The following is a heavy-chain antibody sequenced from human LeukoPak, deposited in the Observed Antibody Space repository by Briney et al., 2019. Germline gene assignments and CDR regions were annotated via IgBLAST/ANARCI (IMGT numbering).Heavy chain of an antibody. CDR2: ISSSSSYT. D-gene: IGHD4-11*01. V-gene: IGHV3-11*03. CDR3: AKSSRLYFDY. Sequence: PGGSLRLSCAASGFTFSDYYMSWIRQAPGKGLEWVSYISSSSSYTNYADSVKGRFTISRDNAKNSLYLQMNSLRAEDTAVYYCAKSSRLYFDYWGQGTLVTVSS. J-gene: IGHJ4*02. CDR1: GFTFSDYY.